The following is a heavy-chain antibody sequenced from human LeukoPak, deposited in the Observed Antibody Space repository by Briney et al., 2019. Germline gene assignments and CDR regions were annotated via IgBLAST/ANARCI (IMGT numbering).Heavy chain of an antibody. CDR2: INWNGGSK. CDR1: GFTFDDYA. Sequence: GGALRLFCAASGFTFDDYAMNWVRQAPGKGLEWVSGINWNGGSKYYRDSVKGRYNISRDNAKKSLYLQMNSLRAEDTALYYCARVKGSGYRNSIDYWGQGTLVTVSS. J-gene: IGHJ4*02. CDR3: ARVKGSGYRNSIDY. D-gene: IGHD3-3*01. V-gene: IGHV3-20*04.